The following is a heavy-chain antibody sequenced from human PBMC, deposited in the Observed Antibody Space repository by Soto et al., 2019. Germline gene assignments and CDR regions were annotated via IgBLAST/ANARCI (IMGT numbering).Heavy chain of an antibody. CDR2: IIPIFGTA. CDR1: GGTFSSYA. D-gene: IGHD6-13*01. J-gene: IGHJ6*02. V-gene: IGHV1-69*13. Sequence: ASVKVSCKASGGTFSSYAISWVRQAPGQELEWMGGIIPIFGTANYAQKFQGRVTITEDESTSTAYMELSSLRSEDTAVYYCARKGFAAAGTHNYYYYGMDVWGQGTTVTVSS. CDR3: ARKGFAAAGTHNYYYYGMDV.